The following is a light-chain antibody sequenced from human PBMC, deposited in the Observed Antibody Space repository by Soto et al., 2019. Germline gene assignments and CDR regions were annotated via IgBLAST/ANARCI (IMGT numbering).Light chain of an antibody. V-gene: IGKV1-39*01. CDR3: QQYGSSPFT. Sequence: DIQMTQSPSSLSASVGDRVTITCRASQSISSYLNWYQQKPGKAPNLLIYAASSLQSGVPSRFSGSGSGTDFTLTISRLEPEDFAVYYCQQYGSSPFTFGPGTKVDIK. CDR1: QSISSY. CDR2: AAS. J-gene: IGKJ3*01.